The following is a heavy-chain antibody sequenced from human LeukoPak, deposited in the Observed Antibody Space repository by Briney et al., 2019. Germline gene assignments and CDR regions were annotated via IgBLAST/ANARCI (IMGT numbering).Heavy chain of an antibody. J-gene: IGHJ6*03. CDR2: ISSSSSYI. D-gene: IGHD1-26*01. CDR1: GFTFSSYS. CDR3: ARDNSGSYYEGYYYYMDV. Sequence: GGSLRLSCAASGFTFSSYSMNWVRQAPGKGLEWVSSISSSSSYIYYADSVKGRFTISRDNAKNSLYLQMNSLRAEDTAVYYCARDNSGSYYEGYYYYMDVWGKGTTVTVSS. V-gene: IGHV3-21*01.